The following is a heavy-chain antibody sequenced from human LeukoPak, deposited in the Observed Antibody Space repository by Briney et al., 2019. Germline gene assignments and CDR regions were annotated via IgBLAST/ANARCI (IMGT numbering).Heavy chain of an antibody. D-gene: IGHD6-6*01. CDR3: ARDPLRAALSLDV. Sequence: ASVKVSCKASGYTFTSYYMHWVRQAPGQGLEWMGIINPSGCSTSYAQKFQGKVTITRDTSTSTVYMELSSLRCEDTAVYYCARDPLRAALSLDVWGEGTTVTVSS. CDR1: GYTFTSYY. V-gene: IGHV1-46*03. CDR2: INPSGCST. J-gene: IGHJ6*02.